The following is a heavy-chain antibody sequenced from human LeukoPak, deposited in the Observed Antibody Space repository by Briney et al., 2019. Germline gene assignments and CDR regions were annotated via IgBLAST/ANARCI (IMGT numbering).Heavy chain of an antibody. V-gene: IGHV1-18*04. J-gene: IGHJ3*02. CDR2: ISAYNGNT. CDR3: AREQGGLLLPWRPGGVDAFDI. CDR1: GYTFTSYG. Sequence: ASVKVSCKASGYTFTSYGISWVRQAPGQGLEWMGWISAYNGNTNYAQKLQGGVTMTTDTSTSTAYMELRSLRSDDTAVYYCAREQGGLLLPWRPGGVDAFDIGGQGTMVTVS. D-gene: IGHD2-15*01.